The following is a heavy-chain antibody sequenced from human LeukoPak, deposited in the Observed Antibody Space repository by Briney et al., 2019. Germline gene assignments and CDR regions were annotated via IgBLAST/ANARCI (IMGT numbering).Heavy chain of an antibody. Sequence: GASVKVSCKASGGTFSSYAISWVRQAPGQGLEWMGRIIPILGLANYAQKFQGRVAITADKSTSTAYMELSSLRSEDTAVYYCARDRGRYCSSPSSPPGCFAPGGKGPLVTVSS. CDR3: ARDRGRYCSSPSSPPGCFAP. CDR2: IIPILGLA. J-gene: IGHJ5*02. V-gene: IGHV1-69*04. CDR1: GGTFSSYA. D-gene: IGHD2-2*01.